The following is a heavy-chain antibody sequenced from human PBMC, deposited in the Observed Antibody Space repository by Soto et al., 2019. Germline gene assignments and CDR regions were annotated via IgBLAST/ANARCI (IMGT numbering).Heavy chain of an antibody. Sequence: GGSLRLSCAASGFTFSSYAMSWVHQAPGKGLEWVSAISGSGGSTYYADSVKGRFTISRDNSKNTLYLQMNSLRAEDTAVYYCAKDLGGNGDYVFYYYYGMDVWGQGTTVTVSS. CDR2: ISGSGGST. D-gene: IGHD4-17*01. V-gene: IGHV3-23*01. CDR1: GFTFSSYA. CDR3: AKDLGGNGDYVFYYYYGMDV. J-gene: IGHJ6*02.